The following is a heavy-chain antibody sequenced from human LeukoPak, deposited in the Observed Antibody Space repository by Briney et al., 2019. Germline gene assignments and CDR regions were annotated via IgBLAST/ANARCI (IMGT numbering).Heavy chain of an antibody. V-gene: IGHV4-4*07. CDR1: GGSISNYY. D-gene: IGHD2-21*02. Sequence: WETLSLTCTVSGGSISNYYWSWIRQPAGKGLEWIGRVYSSGGTNYNPSLKSRVTMSVDTSKNQFSLKLSSVTAADTAVYYCARHYCGGDCYSRWYFDLWGRGTLVTVSS. CDR2: VYSSGGT. J-gene: IGHJ2*01. CDR3: ARHYCGGDCYSRWYFDL.